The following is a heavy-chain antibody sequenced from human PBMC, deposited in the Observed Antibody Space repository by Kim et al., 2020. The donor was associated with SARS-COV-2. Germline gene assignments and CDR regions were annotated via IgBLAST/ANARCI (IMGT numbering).Heavy chain of an antibody. CDR3: AREDGSSWFPPYYYYGMDV. CDR1: GFTFSSYG. D-gene: IGHD6-13*01. Sequence: GGSLRLSCAASGFTFSSYGMHWVRQAPGKGLEWVAVIWYDGSNKYYADSVKGRFTISRDNSKNTLYLQMNSLRAEDTAVYYCAREDGSSWFPPYYYYGMDVWGQGTTVTVSS. CDR2: IWYDGSNK. V-gene: IGHV3-33*01. J-gene: IGHJ6*02.